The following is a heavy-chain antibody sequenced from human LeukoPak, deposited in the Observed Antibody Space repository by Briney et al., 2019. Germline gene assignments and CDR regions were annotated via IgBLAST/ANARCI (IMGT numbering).Heavy chain of an antibody. Sequence: GGSLRLSCAASGFTFSSYAMHWVRQAPGKGLEWVAVISYDGSNKYYADSVKGRFTISRDNSKNTLYLQMNSLRAEDTAVYYCARDLGYCSGGSCYSDSGYWGQGTLVTVSS. D-gene: IGHD2-15*01. J-gene: IGHJ4*02. V-gene: IGHV3-30-3*01. CDR1: GFTFSSYA. CDR2: ISYDGSNK. CDR3: ARDLGYCSGGSCYSDSGY.